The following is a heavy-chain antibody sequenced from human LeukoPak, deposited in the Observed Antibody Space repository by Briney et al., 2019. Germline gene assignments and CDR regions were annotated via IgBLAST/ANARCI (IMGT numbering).Heavy chain of an antibody. CDR2: ISGSGVTT. V-gene: IGHV3-23*01. Sequence: GGSLRLSCAASGLTFSSYAMSWVRQAPGEGLEWVSAISGSGVTTYYADSVKGRFTISRDNSKNTLYLQMNSLRAEDTAVYYCAKDARDTAMIQYSFAYWGQGTLVTVSS. D-gene: IGHD5-18*01. CDR1: GLTFSSYA. CDR3: AKDARDTAMIQYSFAY. J-gene: IGHJ4*02.